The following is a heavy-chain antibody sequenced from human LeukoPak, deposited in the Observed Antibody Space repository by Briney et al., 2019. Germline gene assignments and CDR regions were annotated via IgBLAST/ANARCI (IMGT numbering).Heavy chain of an antibody. Sequence: SETLSLTCAVYGGSFSGYYWSWTRQPPGKGLEWIGEINHSGSTNYNPSLKSRVTISVDTSKNQFSLKLSSVTAADTAVYYCARDSAQPLDYWGQGTLVTVSS. J-gene: IGHJ4*02. V-gene: IGHV4-34*01. D-gene: IGHD1-14*01. CDR1: GGSFSGYY. CDR3: ARDSAQPLDY. CDR2: INHSGST.